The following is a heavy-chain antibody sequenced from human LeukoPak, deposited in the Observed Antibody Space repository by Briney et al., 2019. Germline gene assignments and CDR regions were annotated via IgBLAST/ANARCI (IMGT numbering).Heavy chain of an antibody. CDR2: IDYSGGSS. V-gene: IGHV3-23*01. CDR3: ARELVGAVGQGDAFDI. Sequence: GGSLRLSCTVSGFTLSSYEMSWIRQAPGKGLEWVSSIDYSGGSSYYADSVKGRFTISRDNSKNTLYLQMNSLRAEDTAVYYCARELVGAVGQGDAFDIWGQGTMVTVSS. CDR1: GFTLSSYE. J-gene: IGHJ3*02. D-gene: IGHD1-26*01.